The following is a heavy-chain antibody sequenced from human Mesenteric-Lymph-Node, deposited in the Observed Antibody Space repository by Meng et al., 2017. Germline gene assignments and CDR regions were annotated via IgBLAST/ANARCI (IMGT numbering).Heavy chain of an antibody. CDR3: ARTGYWGTN. J-gene: IGHJ4*02. D-gene: IGHD1-1*01. CDR2: VNHSGST. V-gene: IGHV4-34*09. Sequence: QVQLQESGPGLVKPSQTLSLTCAVYGGSFSGYYWSWIRQPPGKGLEWIGEVNHSGSTNYNPSLKSRVTISVDTSKNQFSLKLSSVTAADTAVYYCARTGYWGTNWGQGTLVTVSS. CDR1: GGSFSGYY.